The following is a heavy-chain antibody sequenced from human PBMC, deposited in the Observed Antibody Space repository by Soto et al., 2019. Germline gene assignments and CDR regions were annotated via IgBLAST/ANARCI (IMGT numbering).Heavy chain of an antibody. D-gene: IGHD1-7*01. J-gene: IGHJ4*02. Sequence: PGGSLRLSCVASGFTFTDYRIHWVRQAPGKGLEWVARINSDGSNINYADSVKGRFTISRDNSKNTVFLQMHSLTDDDSALYFCARAGDWNYVQDFWGQGTLVTVSS. V-gene: IGHV3-74*01. CDR3: ARAGDWNYVQDF. CDR1: GFTFTDYR. CDR2: INSDGSNI.